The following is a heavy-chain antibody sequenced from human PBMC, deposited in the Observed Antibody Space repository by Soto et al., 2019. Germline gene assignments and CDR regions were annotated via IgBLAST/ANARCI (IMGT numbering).Heavy chain of an antibody. Sequence: QAGGSLRLSCAASGFTFSNYCMHWVRQAPGKGLVWVSHINTDGSTATYADSVKGRFTISRDNAKNTLYLQMNSLRAEDTAVYYCVRDSTNSAFDPWGQGTLVTVSS. J-gene: IGHJ5*02. CDR2: INTDGSTA. CDR1: GFTFSNYC. V-gene: IGHV3-74*01. CDR3: VRDSTNSAFDP. D-gene: IGHD1-1*01.